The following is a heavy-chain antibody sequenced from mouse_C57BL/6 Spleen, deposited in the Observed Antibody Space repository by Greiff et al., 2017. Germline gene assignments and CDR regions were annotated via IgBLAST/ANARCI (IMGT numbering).Heavy chain of an antibody. CDR2: IHPNSGST. V-gene: IGHV1-64*01. J-gene: IGHJ1*03. CDR1: GYTFTSYW. Sequence: QVQLQQPGAELVKPGASVKLSCQASGYTFTSYWLHWLKQRPGQGPAWIGMIHPNSGSTNYNEKFKSKATLTVDKSSRTAYMQLSSLTSEDSAVEYCARGATGRYWYFDVWGTGTTVTVSS. CDR3: ARGATGRYWYFDV. D-gene: IGHD4-1*01.